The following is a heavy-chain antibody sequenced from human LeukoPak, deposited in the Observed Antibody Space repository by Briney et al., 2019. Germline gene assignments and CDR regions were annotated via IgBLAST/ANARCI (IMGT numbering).Heavy chain of an antibody. CDR2: IYYSGST. CDR3: ARALTVTTWGYFDY. J-gene: IGHJ4*02. D-gene: IGHD4-17*01. CDR1: GGSISSYY. Sequence: SETLSLTCTVSGGSISSYYWSWIRQPPGKGLEWIGYIYYSGSTNYNPSLKSRVTISVDTSKNQFSLKLSSVTAADTAVYYCARALTVTTWGYFDYWGQGTLVTVSS. V-gene: IGHV4-59*01.